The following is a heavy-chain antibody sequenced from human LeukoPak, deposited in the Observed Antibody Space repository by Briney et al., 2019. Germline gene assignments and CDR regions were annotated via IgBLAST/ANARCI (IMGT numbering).Heavy chain of an antibody. V-gene: IGHV3-74*01. J-gene: IGHJ6*02. CDR2: INSDGTST. CDR1: GFTVSNFW. Sequence: GGSLRLSCAASGFTVSNFWMHWVRQAPGQGLVWVSRINSDGTSTNYADSVKGRLTISRDNSKNTLYLQMNSLRAEDTAVYYCARESQLPHYYYYGMDVWGQGTTVTVSS. D-gene: IGHD2-2*01. CDR3: ARESQLPHYYYYGMDV.